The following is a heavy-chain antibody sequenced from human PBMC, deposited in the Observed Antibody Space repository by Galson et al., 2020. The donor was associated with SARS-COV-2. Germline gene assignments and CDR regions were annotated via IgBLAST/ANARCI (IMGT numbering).Heavy chain of an antibody. CDR1: GTSITTRSSY. CDR3: ATALSVLVRCHFAY. J-gene: IGHJ4*02. V-gene: IGHV4-39*01. D-gene: IGHD3-10*01. CDR2: TYHSGST. Sequence: SETLSLTCNVSGTSITTRSSYWGWIRQPPGKGREWFASTYHSGSTYYNPTLTSRVTLSVDPSKTQFSLRLTAVTAADTSVYDCATALSVLVRCHFAYWGQGALVTVSS.